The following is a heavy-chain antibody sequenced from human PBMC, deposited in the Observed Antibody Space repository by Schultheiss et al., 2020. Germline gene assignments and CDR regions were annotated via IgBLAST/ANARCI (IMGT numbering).Heavy chain of an antibody. V-gene: IGHV4-31*03. D-gene: IGHD3-10*01. CDR3: ARTLGFGELTYAFDI. J-gene: IGHJ3*02. CDR2: VDYSGGT. Sequence: SETLSLTCTFSGGSISSGTHYWSWIRQHPGKGLEWIGYVDYSGGTYYNPSLKSRVAMSVDTSKNHFSLKLSSVTAADTAVYYCARTLGFGELTYAFDIWGQGTMVTVSS. CDR1: GGSISSGTHY.